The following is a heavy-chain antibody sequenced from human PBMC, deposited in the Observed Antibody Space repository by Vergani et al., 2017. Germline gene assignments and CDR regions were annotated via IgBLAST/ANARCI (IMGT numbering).Heavy chain of an antibody. Sequence: QVQLHQSGPGLVKPSQTLSLTCAISGDRVSNKSAGWNWIRQSPSRGLAWLGRTYFMSKWYNDYAASVKSRMTINSDPSKNLFSLQLQAVTPEDTAVYYCAREDISLTVEGANYMDIWGKGTTVTVSS. D-gene: IGHD3-22*01. CDR2: TYFMSKWYN. CDR3: AREDISLTVEGANYMDI. J-gene: IGHJ6*03. V-gene: IGHV6-1*01. CDR1: GDRVSNKSAG.